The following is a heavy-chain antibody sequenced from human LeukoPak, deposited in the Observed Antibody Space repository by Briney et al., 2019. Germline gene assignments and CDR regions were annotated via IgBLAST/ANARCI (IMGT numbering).Heavy chain of an antibody. V-gene: IGHV3-66*01. CDR3: TTAPGSWLDY. Sequence: GSLRLSCAASGFTVSSNYMSWVRQAPGKGLEWVSVIYSGGNTYYADSVKSRFTISRDDSKNTLYLQMNSLKTEDTAVYYCTTAPGSWLDYWGQETLVTVSS. J-gene: IGHJ4*02. CDR1: GFTVSSNY. CDR2: IYSGGNT. D-gene: IGHD6-13*01.